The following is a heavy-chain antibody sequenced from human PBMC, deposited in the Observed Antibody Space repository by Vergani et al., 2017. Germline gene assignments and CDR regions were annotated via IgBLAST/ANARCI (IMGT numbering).Heavy chain of an antibody. D-gene: IGHD1-7*01. J-gene: IGHJ5*02. V-gene: IGHV1-69*15. CDR3: ARDFNWNYDPAGPIDP. Sequence: QVQLVQSGAEVKKPGSSVKVSCKASGGTFSSYAISWVRQAPGQGLEWMGRIIPIFGTANYAQKFQGRVTITADESTSTAYMELSSLRSEDTAVYYCARDFNWNYDPAGPIDPWGQGTLVTVSS. CDR2: IIPIFGTA. CDR1: GGTFSSYA.